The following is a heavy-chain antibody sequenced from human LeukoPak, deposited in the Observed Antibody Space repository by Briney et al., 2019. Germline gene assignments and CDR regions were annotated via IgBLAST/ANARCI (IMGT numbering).Heavy chain of an antibody. Sequence: SETLSLTCTVSGGSISSYYWSWIRQPPGMGLEYNGYIYYSGSTSYNPSLKSRVTISVDTSKNQFSLKLSSVTAADTAVYYCARKDSSGWYAWYFDLWGRGTLVTVSS. J-gene: IGHJ2*01. D-gene: IGHD6-19*01. CDR3: ARKDSSGWYAWYFDL. V-gene: IGHV4-59*08. CDR2: IYYSGST. CDR1: GGSISSYY.